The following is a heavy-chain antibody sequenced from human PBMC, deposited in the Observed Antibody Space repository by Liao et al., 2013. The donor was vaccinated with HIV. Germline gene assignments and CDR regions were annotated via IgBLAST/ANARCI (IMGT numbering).Heavy chain of an antibody. Sequence: QVQLQESGPGLVKPSETLSLTCTVSGGSISYYYWTWIRQPPGKGLEWIGYIYYSGSTNYNPSLKSRVTISVNTSKNQFSLKLRSVTAADTAVYYCAREGITMIVIDTFDIWGQGTMVTVSS. CDR1: GGSISYYY. D-gene: IGHD3-22*01. J-gene: IGHJ3*02. CDR2: IYYSGST. V-gene: IGHV4-59*12. CDR3: AREGITMIVIDTFDI.